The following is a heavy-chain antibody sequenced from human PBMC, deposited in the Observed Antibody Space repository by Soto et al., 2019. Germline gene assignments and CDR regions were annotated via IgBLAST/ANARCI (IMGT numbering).Heavy chain of an antibody. Sequence: QVQLVESGGGVVQPGRSLRLSCVASEIDFKTYGMHWVRQAPGKGLEWVAVISYDGSNKWYADSLRGRFTISRDNSENTLFLQMDGLGPEDTAVYYCAKGPFYGTGTLDDWGQGTLVTVSS. V-gene: IGHV3-30*18. CDR1: EIDFKTYG. D-gene: IGHD3-10*01. CDR2: ISYDGSNK. CDR3: AKGPFYGTGTLDD. J-gene: IGHJ4*02.